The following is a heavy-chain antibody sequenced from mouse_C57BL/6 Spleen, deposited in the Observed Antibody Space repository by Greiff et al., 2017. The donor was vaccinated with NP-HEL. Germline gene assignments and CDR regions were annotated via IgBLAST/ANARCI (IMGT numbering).Heavy chain of an antibody. D-gene: IGHD2-4*01. J-gene: IGHJ2*01. CDR3: ARSIYYDYDVGGYFDD. Sequence: QVQLQQPGTELVKPGASVKLSCKASGYTFTSYWMHWVKQRPGQGLEWIGNINPSNGGTNYNEKFKSKATLTVDKSSSTAYMQLSSLTSEDSAVYYCARSIYYDYDVGGYFDDWGKGTTLTVSS. CDR1: GYTFTSYW. CDR2: INPSNGGT. V-gene: IGHV1-53*01.